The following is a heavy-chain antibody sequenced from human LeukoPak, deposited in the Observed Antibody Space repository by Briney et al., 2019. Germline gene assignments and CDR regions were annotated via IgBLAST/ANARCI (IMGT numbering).Heavy chain of an antibody. V-gene: IGHV3-74*01. Sequence: GAPRLSCAASGFTFSSYWMHWVRQAPGKGLVWVSRINSDGSSTSYADSVKGRFTISRDNAKNTLYLQMNSLRAEDTAVYYCARDRGYGSGSYFLYYFDYWGQGTLVTVSS. D-gene: IGHD3-10*01. CDR1: GFTFSSYW. CDR2: INSDGSST. CDR3: ARDRGYGSGSYFLYYFDY. J-gene: IGHJ4*02.